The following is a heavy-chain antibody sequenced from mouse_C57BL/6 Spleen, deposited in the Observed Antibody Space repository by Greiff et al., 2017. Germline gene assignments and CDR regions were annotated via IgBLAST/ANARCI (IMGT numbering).Heavy chain of an antibody. CDR1: GYTFTDYY. J-gene: IGHJ3*01. CDR2: INPNNGGT. V-gene: IGHV1-26*01. D-gene: IGHD1-1*01. CDR3: ARQDGSSSAWFAY. Sequence: EVQLQQSGPELVKPGASVKISCKASGYTFTDYYMNWVKQSHGKSLEWIGDINPNNGGTSYNQKFKGKATLTVDKSSSTAYMELRSLTSEDSAVYYRARQDGSSSAWFAYWGQGTLVTVSA.